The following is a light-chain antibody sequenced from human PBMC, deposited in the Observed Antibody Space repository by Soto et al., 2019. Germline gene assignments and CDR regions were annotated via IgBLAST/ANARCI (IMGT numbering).Light chain of an antibody. V-gene: IGKV1-39*01. CDR1: QTISTY. CDR2: AAS. J-gene: IGKJ1*01. Sequence: DIQMTQSPSSLSASVGDRVTVTCRASQTISTYLSWYQQKLGKAPKLLIYAASNLQSGVPSRFSGSGSGTDFTLIISTLQPEDFATYYCQQSYSSPWTFGQGTKVEIK. CDR3: QQSYSSPWT.